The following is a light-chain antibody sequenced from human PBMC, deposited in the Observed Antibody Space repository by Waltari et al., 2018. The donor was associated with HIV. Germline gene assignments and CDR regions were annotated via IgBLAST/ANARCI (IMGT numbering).Light chain of an antibody. Sequence: QSVLTQPPAVSGTPGQKDTISCSGGSSNLGSNPVNWYQQLPGTAPKLLFSSNNQRSSGFPDRFSGSKSGTSASLAISGLQSDDETDYYCAVRDDRLNGVLFGGGTRLTVL. J-gene: IGLJ2*01. CDR2: SNN. CDR1: SSNLGSNP. V-gene: IGLV1-44*01. CDR3: AVRDDRLNGVL.